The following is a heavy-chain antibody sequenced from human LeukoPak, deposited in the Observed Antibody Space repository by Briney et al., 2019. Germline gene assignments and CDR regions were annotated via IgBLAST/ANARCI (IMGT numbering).Heavy chain of an antibody. CDR2: LYYTGTT. CDR3: ARGASVRSGTFDI. D-gene: IGHD4-11*01. CDR1: GDSINTYY. Sequence: PSETLSLTCTVPGDSINTYYWSWIRQPPGKGLEWIGYLYYTGTTNYNPSLKSRLTMSVDTSKNQLSLRLTSVTAADAAVYYCARGASVRSGTFDIWGQGTMVTVSS. J-gene: IGHJ3*02. V-gene: IGHV4-59*01.